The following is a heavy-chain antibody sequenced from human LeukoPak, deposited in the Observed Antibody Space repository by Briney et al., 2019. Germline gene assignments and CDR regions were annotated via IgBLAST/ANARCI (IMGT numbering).Heavy chain of an antibody. Sequence: PGGSLRLSCVASGFIVSSYYMTWVRQAPGKGLEWVSVIYSGGSTYYADSVKGRVAISRENVKNSLYLQMDSLRAEDTALYYCARGYIVRGMDVWGQGTTVIVSS. D-gene: IGHD5-18*01. CDR2: IYSGGST. V-gene: IGHV3-66*01. CDR1: GFIVSSYY. CDR3: ARGYIVRGMDV. J-gene: IGHJ6*02.